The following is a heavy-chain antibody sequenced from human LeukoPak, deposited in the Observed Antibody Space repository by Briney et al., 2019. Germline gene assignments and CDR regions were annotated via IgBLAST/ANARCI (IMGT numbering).Heavy chain of an antibody. CDR1: GFTFSNYW. CDR3: ARDLAVAGMDV. Sequence: GGSLRLSCAASGFTFSNYWMTWVRQAPGKGLEWVANIKQDGSEKYYVDSVKGRFTISRDNAKNSLYLQMNSLRAEDTAVYYCARDLAVAGMDVWGQGTTVTVSS. V-gene: IGHV3-7*01. D-gene: IGHD4-23*01. J-gene: IGHJ6*02. CDR2: IKQDGSEK.